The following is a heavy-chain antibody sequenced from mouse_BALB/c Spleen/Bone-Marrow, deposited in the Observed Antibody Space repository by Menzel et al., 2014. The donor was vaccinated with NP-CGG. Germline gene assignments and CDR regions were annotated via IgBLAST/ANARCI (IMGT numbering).Heavy chain of an antibody. V-gene: IGHV1-9*01. J-gene: IGHJ4*01. Sequence: VQLQQSGAELMKTGASVKISCKATGYTFSSYWIEWVKQRPGHGLEWIGEILPGRGSTNYNEKFKGKATFTSDTSSNTAYMQLSSLTSEDSAVYYCARWDTTAMDYWGQGTSVTVSS. CDR2: ILPGRGST. CDR1: GYTFSSYW. CDR3: ARWDTTAMDY. D-gene: IGHD1-1*01.